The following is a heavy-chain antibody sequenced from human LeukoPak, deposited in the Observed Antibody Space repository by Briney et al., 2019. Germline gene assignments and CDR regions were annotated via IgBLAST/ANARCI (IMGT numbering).Heavy chain of an antibody. J-gene: IGHJ4*02. CDR1: GFTVSSNY. V-gene: IGHV3-53*01. CDR3: ARSSRGYYYGSGSYYNGGLDY. D-gene: IGHD3-10*01. CDR2: IYSGGST. Sequence: GGSQGLSCAASGFTVSSNYMSWVRQAPGKGLEWVSVIYSGGSTYYADSVKGRFTISRDNSKNTLYLQMNSLRAEDTAVYYCARSSRGYYYGSGSYYNGGLDYWGQGTLVTVSS.